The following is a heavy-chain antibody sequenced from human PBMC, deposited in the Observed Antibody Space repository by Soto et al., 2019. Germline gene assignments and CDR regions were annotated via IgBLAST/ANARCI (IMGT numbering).Heavy chain of an antibody. V-gene: IGHV4-4*02. J-gene: IGHJ4*02. CDR1: GGSISSTNW. CDR3: AGVPPGAKFDY. Sequence: SETLSLTCAVSGGSISSTNWWSWVRQTPGKGLEWIGEIYQTGSTNYNPSLKSRATISIDKSQNQFSLKLTQMTAADTAMYYCAGVPPGAKFDYWRQGILVTVSS. CDR2: IYQTGST. D-gene: IGHD2-15*01.